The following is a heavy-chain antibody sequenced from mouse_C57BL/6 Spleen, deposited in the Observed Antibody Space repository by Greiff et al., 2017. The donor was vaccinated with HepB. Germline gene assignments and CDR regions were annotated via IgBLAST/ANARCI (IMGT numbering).Heavy chain of an antibody. D-gene: IGHD2-4*01. CDR2: INPGSGGT. Sequence: QVQLQQSGAELVRPGPSVKVSCKASGYAFTNYLIEWVKQRPGQGLEWIGVINPGSGGTNYNGKFKGKATLTADKSSSTAYMQLSSLTSEDSAVYFCAREEIYDYALDYWGQGTTLTVSS. CDR1: GYAFTNYL. J-gene: IGHJ2*01. V-gene: IGHV1-54*01. CDR3: AREEIYDYALDY.